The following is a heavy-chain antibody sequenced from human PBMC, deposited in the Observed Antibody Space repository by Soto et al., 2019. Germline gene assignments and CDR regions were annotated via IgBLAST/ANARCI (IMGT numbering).Heavy chain of an antibody. Sequence: EVQLVESGGGLVKPGGSLRLSCAASGFTFSNAWMSWVRQAPGKGLEWVGRIKSKTDGGTTDYAAPVKGRFTISRDDSKNTLYLKMNSLKTENTAVYYCTTAYYDFWSSYSPLGYWGQGTLVTVSS. CDR2: IKSKTDGGTT. CDR1: GFTFSNAW. J-gene: IGHJ4*02. D-gene: IGHD3-3*01. V-gene: IGHV3-15*01. CDR3: TTAYYDFWSSYSPLGY.